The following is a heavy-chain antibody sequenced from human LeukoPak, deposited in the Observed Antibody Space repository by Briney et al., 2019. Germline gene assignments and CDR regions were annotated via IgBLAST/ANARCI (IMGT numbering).Heavy chain of an antibody. Sequence: SETLSLTCAVYGGSFSGYYWSWIRQPPGKGLEWIGETNHSGSTNYNPSLKSRVTISVDTSKNQFSLKLSSVTAADTAVYYCARVLMVYATDYWGQGTLVTVSS. D-gene: IGHD2-8*01. CDR1: GGSFSGYY. CDR2: TNHSGST. CDR3: ARVLMVYATDY. J-gene: IGHJ4*02. V-gene: IGHV4-34*01.